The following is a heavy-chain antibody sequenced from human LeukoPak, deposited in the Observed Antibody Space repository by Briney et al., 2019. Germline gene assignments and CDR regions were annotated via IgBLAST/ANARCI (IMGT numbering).Heavy chain of an antibody. Sequence: GGSQRLSCAASGFSFSSYAMHWVRQAPGKGLEWEAVISYDGSNKYYADSIKGRFTISRDNSKTTLYLKMTSLRAEDTAVYYCARGWWLQLSLGLDYWGQGTLVTVSS. V-gene: IGHV3-30-3*01. J-gene: IGHJ4*02. D-gene: IGHD5-24*01. CDR2: ISYDGSNK. CDR3: ARGWWLQLSLGLDY. CDR1: GFSFSSYA.